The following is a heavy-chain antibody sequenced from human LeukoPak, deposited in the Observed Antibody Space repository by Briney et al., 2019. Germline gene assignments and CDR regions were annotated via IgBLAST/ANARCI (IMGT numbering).Heavy chain of an antibody. J-gene: IGHJ4*02. CDR3: ARGRSGAIDFDY. V-gene: IGHV3-23*01. CDR2: ISAGGGST. CDR1: GFTFSTYA. Sequence: GGSLRLSCAASGFTFSTYAMVWVRQAPGKGLEWVSAISAGGGSTYYPDSVRGRFTISRDNSKNTLYLQMTSLKAEDTAVYYCARGRSGAIDFDYWGQGTLVTVSS. D-gene: IGHD1-26*01.